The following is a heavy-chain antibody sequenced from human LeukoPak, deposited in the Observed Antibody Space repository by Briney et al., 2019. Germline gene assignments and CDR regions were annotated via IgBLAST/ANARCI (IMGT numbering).Heavy chain of an antibody. D-gene: IGHD3-10*01. CDR3: ARYWFGEFARGCWFDP. CDR1: GFTFSSYW. CDR2: IKQDGSEK. J-gene: IGHJ5*02. V-gene: IGHV3-7*01. Sequence: PGGSLRLSCAASGFTFSSYWMSWVRQAPGKGLEWVANIKQDGSEKYYVDSVKGRFTISRDNAKNSLYLQMNSLRAEDTAVYYCARYWFGEFARGCWFDPWGQGTLVTVSS.